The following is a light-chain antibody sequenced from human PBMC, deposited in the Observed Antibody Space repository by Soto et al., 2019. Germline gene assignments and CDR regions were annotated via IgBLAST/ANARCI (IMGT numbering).Light chain of an antibody. V-gene: IGLV2-11*01. CDR3: CSSAGSYSYV. CDR1: SSDVGGYSY. Sequence: QSALTQPRSVSGSPGQSVTISCTGTSSDVGGYSYVSWYQQHPGKAPKLMMYDVSKRPSGVPDRFSGSKSGNTASLTISGLQAEDEADYYCCSSAGSYSYVFGTGTKLTVL. CDR2: DVS. J-gene: IGLJ1*01.